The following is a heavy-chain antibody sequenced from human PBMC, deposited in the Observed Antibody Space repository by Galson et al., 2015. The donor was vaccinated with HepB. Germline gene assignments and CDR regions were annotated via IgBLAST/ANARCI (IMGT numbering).Heavy chain of an antibody. CDR1: GLTFSNYG. J-gene: IGHJ4*02. Sequence: SLRLSCAASGLTFSNYGMHWVRQAPGKGLEWVAVISYDGNNKYYVDSMKGRFTISRDNSKNTLYLQMNSLRAEDTAVYYCAKDQVEVAVTYFDYWGQGTLVTVSS. CDR3: AKDQVEVAVTYFDY. CDR2: ISYDGNNK. D-gene: IGHD2-15*01. V-gene: IGHV3-30*18.